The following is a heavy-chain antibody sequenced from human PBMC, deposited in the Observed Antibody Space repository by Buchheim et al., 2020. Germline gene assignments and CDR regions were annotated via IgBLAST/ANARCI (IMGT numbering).Heavy chain of an antibody. CDR2: INHSGRT. CDR1: GGSFSGYY. Sequence: QVQLQQWGAGLLKPSETLSLTCAFYGGSFSGYYWSWIRQPPGKGLEWIGEINHSGRTNYNPSLKSRVTISVDTSKNQFSLKLSSVTAADTAVYYCARAGVYYGTSGPVRSYYYYAMDVWGQGTT. V-gene: IGHV4-34*01. CDR3: ARAGVYYGTSGPVRSYYYYAMDV. D-gene: IGHD3-22*01. J-gene: IGHJ6*02.